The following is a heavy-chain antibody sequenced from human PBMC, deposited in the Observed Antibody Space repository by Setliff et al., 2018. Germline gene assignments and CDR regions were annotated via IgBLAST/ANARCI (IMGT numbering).Heavy chain of an antibody. CDR1: GGSISGFNY. D-gene: IGHD3-3*01. CDR3: ARMSGFFYIDV. J-gene: IGHJ6*03. V-gene: IGHV4-61*09. CDR2: IYTSWST. Sequence: PSETLSLTCTVSGGSISGFNYWTWIRQPAGKGLEWIGQIYTSWSTNYNPSLKSRVTISLDTSKNQFSLKLNSETAADTAVYYCARMSGFFYIDVWGNGTTVTVSS.